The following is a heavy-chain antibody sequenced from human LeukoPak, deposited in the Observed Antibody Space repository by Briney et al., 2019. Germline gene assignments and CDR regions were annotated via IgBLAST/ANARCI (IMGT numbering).Heavy chain of an antibody. Sequence: GESLKISCKGSGYSFTNYWIAWVRQMPGKGLEWIGIIYPDDSDTRYSPPFQGQVTISADKSISIAYLQWSSLKASDTAMYYCARIWLSAFDIWGQGTMVTVSS. V-gene: IGHV5-51*01. D-gene: IGHD3-16*01. CDR1: GYSFTNYW. CDR2: IYPDDSDT. J-gene: IGHJ3*02. CDR3: ARIWLSAFDI.